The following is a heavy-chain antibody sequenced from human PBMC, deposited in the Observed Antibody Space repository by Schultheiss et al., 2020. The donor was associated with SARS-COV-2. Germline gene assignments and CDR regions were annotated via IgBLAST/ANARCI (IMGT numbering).Heavy chain of an antibody. CDR3: ARVGYSSWYRGWFDP. CDR1: GGSISSGGYS. J-gene: IGHJ5*02. Sequence: SETLSLTCAVSGGSISSGGYSWSWIRQPPGKGLEWIGYIYYSGSTNYNPSLKSRVTISVDTSKNQFSLKLSSVTAADTAVYYCARVGYSSWYRGWFDPWGQGTLVTVSS. V-gene: IGHV4-61*08. CDR2: IYYSGST. D-gene: IGHD6-13*01.